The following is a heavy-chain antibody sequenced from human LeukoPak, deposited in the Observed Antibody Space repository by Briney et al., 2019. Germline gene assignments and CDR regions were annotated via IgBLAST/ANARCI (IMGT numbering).Heavy chain of an antibody. CDR3: ARHVYLDY. V-gene: IGHV5-51*01. CDR2: NYPGDSDT. D-gene: IGHD3-9*01. Sequence: GESLKISGKGSGYSFTSNWIAWVRQMPGKGLEWMGINYPGDSDTRYSPSFRGQVTISVDKSISTAYLQWSSLKATDTAMYYCARHVYLDYWGQGTLVTVSS. CDR1: GYSFTSNW. J-gene: IGHJ4*02.